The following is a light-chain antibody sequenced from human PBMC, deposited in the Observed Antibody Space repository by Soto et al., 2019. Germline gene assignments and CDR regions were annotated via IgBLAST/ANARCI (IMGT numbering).Light chain of an antibody. J-gene: IGKJ1*01. CDR1: QNVANY. CDR3: QQYGSSPTWT. V-gene: IGKV3-20*01. Sequence: EIVLTQSPATLSLSPGERATLSCRASQNVANYLDWYQQKPGQAPRLLIYESSNRATGIPDRFSGSGSGTDFSLTISRLEPEDSAVYYCQQYGSSPTWTFGQGTKAAIK. CDR2: ESS.